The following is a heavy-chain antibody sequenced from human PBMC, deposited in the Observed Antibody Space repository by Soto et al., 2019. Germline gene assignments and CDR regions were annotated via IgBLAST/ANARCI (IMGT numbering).Heavy chain of an antibody. CDR2: IIPILDIA. CDR1: GDTFSSYT. D-gene: IGHD2-2*01. Sequence: SVKVSCKASGDTFSSYTISWVRQAPGQGFEWMGRIIPILDIANYPQKFQGRVTITADKSTSSAYMELSSLTSEDTAVYYCARDKACRSTTCYGHLDYWGQGTLVTVSS. CDR3: ARDKACRSTTCYGHLDY. J-gene: IGHJ4*02. V-gene: IGHV1-69*02.